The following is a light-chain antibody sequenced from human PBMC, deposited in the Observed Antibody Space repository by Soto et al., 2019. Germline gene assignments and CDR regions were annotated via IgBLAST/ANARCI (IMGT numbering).Light chain of an antibody. CDR2: EVS. J-gene: IGLJ1*01. CDR3: NSFTTSSTDV. CDR1: SSDIGSYNR. V-gene: IGLV2-18*02. Sequence: QSALTQPASVSGSPGQSITISCTGTSSDIGSYNRVSWYQQPPGTAPKLIIYEVSNRPSGVPDRFSGSKSGNTASLTISGLQAEDEADYYCNSFTTSSTDVFGTGTKLTVL.